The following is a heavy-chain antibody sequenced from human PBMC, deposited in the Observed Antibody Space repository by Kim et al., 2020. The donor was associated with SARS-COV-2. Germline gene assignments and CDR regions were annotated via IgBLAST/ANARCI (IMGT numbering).Heavy chain of an antibody. D-gene: IGHD3-22*01. CDR1: GGSISSSNW. CDR3: ARGSYYYDSSGYHIYFDY. J-gene: IGHJ4*02. V-gene: IGHV4-4*02. Sequence: SETLSLTCAVSGGSISSSNWWSWVRQPPGKGLEWIGEIYHSGSTNYNPSLKSRVTISVDKSKNQFSLKLSSVTAADTAVYYCARGSYYYDSSGYHIYFDYWGQGTLVTVSS. CDR2: IYHSGST.